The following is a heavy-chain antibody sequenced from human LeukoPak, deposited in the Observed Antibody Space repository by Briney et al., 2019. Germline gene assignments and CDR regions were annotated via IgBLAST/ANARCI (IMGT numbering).Heavy chain of an antibody. Sequence: GGSLRLSCAASGFTFYNYAMTWVRRGPGKGLEWVSSITSSGGNTYYADSVKGRFTISRDNSKNTLYLQMNSLRAEDTALYYCAKDPEGPTYWGQGTLVTVSS. V-gene: IGHV3-23*01. CDR2: ITSSGGNT. J-gene: IGHJ4*02. CDR1: GFTFYNYA. CDR3: AKDPEGPTY. D-gene: IGHD1-14*01.